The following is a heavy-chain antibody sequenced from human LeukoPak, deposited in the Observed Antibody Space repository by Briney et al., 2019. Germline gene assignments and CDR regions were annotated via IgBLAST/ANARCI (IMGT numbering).Heavy chain of an antibody. V-gene: IGHV4-38-2*02. CDR1: DYSISSGYY. Sequence: SETLSLTCTVSDYSISSGYYWGWIRQPPGKGLEWIGSIYHSGSTYYNPSLKSRVTISVDTSKNQFSLKLSSVTAADTAVYYCASLPEIAVAGTFDYWGQGTLVTVSS. J-gene: IGHJ4*02. CDR3: ASLPEIAVAGTFDY. D-gene: IGHD6-19*01. CDR2: IYHSGST.